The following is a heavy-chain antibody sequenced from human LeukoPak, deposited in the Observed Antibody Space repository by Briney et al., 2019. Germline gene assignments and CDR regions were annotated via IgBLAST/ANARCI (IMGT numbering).Heavy chain of an antibody. D-gene: IGHD6-13*01. CDR3: AKLPSGTDFYFDY. J-gene: IGHJ4*02. V-gene: IGHV3-30*18. CDR1: GFTFSSYG. Sequence: GGSLRLSCAASGFTFSSYGMHWVRQAPGKGLEWVAVISYDGSSKYYADPVKGRFTISRDNSKNTLYLQMNSLRAEDTAVYYCAKLPSGTDFYFDYWGQGTLVTVSS. CDR2: ISYDGSSK.